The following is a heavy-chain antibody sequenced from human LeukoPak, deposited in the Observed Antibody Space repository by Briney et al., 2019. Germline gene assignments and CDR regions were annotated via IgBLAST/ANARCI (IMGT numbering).Heavy chain of an antibody. Sequence: GGSLRLSCAASGFTFSSYSMNWVRQAPGKGLEWVSSISSSSSYIYYPDSVKGRFTISRDNAKNSLYLQMNSLRAEDTAVYYCARRSDYYDSNFDYWGQGTLVTVSS. CDR3: ARRSDYYDSNFDY. V-gene: IGHV3-21*01. J-gene: IGHJ4*02. CDR1: GFTFSSYS. CDR2: ISSSSSYI. D-gene: IGHD3-22*01.